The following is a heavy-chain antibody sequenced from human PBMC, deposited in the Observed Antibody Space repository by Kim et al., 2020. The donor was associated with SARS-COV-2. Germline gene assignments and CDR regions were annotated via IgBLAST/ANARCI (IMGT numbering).Heavy chain of an antibody. Sequence: SETLSLTCTVSGGSISSSSYYWGWIRHPPGKGLEWIGSIYYSGSTYYNPSLKSRVTISVDTSKNQFSLNLSSVTAADTAVYYCARHMGAQYNWFDPWGQG. J-gene: IGHJ5*02. V-gene: IGHV4-39*01. CDR1: GGSISSSSYY. CDR2: IYYSGST. CDR3: ARHMGAQYNWFDP. D-gene: IGHD1-26*01.